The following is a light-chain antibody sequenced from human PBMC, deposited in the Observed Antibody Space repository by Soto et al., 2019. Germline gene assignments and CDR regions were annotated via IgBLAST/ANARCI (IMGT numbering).Light chain of an antibody. J-gene: IGLJ1*01. CDR3: SSYTSSSLYV. CDR1: SSDLGGYNY. CDR2: EVS. V-gene: IGLV2-14*01. Sequence: QSALTQPASVSGSPGQSITISCTGTSSDLGGYNYVSWYQQHPGKAPKVMIYEVSNRPSGVSNRFSGSKSGNTASLTISGLQAEDEADYYCSSYTSSSLYVFGTGTKLTVL.